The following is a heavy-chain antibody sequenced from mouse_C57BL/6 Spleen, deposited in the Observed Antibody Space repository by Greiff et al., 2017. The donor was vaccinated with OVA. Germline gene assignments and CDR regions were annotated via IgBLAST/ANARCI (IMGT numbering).Heavy chain of an antibody. Sequence: DVMLVESGGGLVKPGGSLKLSCAASGFTFSDYGMHWVRQAPEKGLEWVAYISSGSSTIYYADTVKGRFTISRDNAKNTLFLQRTSLRSEDTAMYYWARRSNYYGSSYEAMDYWGQGTSVTVSS. V-gene: IGHV5-17*01. CDR3: ARRSNYYGSSYEAMDY. CDR1: GFTFSDYG. D-gene: IGHD1-1*01. CDR2: ISSGSSTI. J-gene: IGHJ4*01.